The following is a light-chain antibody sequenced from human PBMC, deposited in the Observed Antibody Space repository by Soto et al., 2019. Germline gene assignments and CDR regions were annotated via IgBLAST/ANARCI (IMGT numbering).Light chain of an antibody. CDR1: QSISSW. CDR3: QQYNTYWT. Sequence: DIQMTQSPSTLSASVGDRVTITCRASQSISSWLAWFQQKPGKAPKLLIYKASVLESGVPSRFSGSGSGTEFTLTISSLQPDDFATYYCQQYNTYWTFGQGTKVELK. V-gene: IGKV1-5*03. CDR2: KAS. J-gene: IGKJ1*01.